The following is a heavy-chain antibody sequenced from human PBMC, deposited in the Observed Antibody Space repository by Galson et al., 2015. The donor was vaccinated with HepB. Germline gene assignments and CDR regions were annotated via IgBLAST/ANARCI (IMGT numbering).Heavy chain of an antibody. CDR3: ARFLRSAVTCDF. D-gene: IGHD3-3*01. V-gene: IGHV3-11*06. J-gene: IGHJ4*01. Sequence: SLRLSCAGSGFTFSDFYMNWIRQAPGKGLEWVSYVHSSSLYSNYGDSVKGRFTISRDNSRNTLYLQMDSLRIEDTAVYYCARFLRSAVTCDFWGHGTLVTVSS. CDR2: VHSSSLYS. CDR1: GFTFSDFY.